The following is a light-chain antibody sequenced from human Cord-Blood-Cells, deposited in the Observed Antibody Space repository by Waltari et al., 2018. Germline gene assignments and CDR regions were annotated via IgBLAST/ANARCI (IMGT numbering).Light chain of an antibody. Sequence: EIVSTQSPATLSLSPGARATLSCRARQSVSSYLAWYQQKPGHAPRLLIYDASNRATGIPARFSGSGSGTDFTLTISSLEPEDFAFYYCQQRSNWPPITFGQGTRLEIK. CDR2: DAS. J-gene: IGKJ5*01. V-gene: IGKV3-11*01. CDR1: QSVSSY. CDR3: QQRSNWPPIT.